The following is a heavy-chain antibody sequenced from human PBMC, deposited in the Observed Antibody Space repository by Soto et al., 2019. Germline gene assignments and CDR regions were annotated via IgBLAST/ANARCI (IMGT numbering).Heavy chain of an antibody. CDR3: ARTRDCISTSCYAPYFDY. D-gene: IGHD2-2*01. J-gene: IGHJ4*02. CDR2: ISYDGSNK. Sequence: QVQLVESGGGVVQPGRSLRLSCAASGFTFSSYAMHWVRQAPGKGLEWVAVISYDGSNKYYADYVKGRFTISRDNSKNTLDLQMNSLRAEDTAVYYCARTRDCISTSCYAPYFDYWGQGTLVTVSS. V-gene: IGHV3-30-3*01. CDR1: GFTFSSYA.